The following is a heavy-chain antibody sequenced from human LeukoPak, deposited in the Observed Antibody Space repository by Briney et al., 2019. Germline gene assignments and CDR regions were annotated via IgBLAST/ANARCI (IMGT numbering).Heavy chain of an antibody. CDR2: INPNSGGT. CDR3: AREASSSTSDAFDI. V-gene: IGHV1-2*02. J-gene: IGHJ3*02. D-gene: IGHD6-6*01. Sequence: ASVKVSCKASGYTFTGYYMHWVRQAPGQGLEWMGWINPNSGGTNYARKFQGRVTMTRDTSISTAYMELSRLRSDDTAVYYCAREASSSTSDAFDIWGQGTMVTVSS. CDR1: GYTFTGYY.